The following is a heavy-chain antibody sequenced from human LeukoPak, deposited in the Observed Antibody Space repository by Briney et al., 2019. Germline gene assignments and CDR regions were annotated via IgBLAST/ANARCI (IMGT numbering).Heavy chain of an antibody. V-gene: IGHV3-23*01. J-gene: IGHJ4*02. D-gene: IGHD2-21*01. CDR2: ISISGGST. CDR3: AKENSDDYFDY. CDR1: GFTFSSYA. Sequence: GGSLGLSCAASGFTFSSYAMSWVRQAPGKGLGWVSAISISGGSTDYADSVKGRFTISRDNSKNTLYLQMNSLRAEDTAVYYCAKENSDDYFDYWGQGTLVTVSS.